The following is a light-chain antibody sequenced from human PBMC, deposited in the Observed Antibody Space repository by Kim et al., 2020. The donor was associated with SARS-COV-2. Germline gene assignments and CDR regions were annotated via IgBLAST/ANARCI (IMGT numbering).Light chain of an antibody. CDR2: AAS. Sequence: DIQMTQSPSSLSASVGDRVTITCRASQSISSYLNWYQQKPGKAPKLLIYAASSLQSGVPSRFSGSGSGTDFTLTISSLQPEDFATYYCQQSYSTPFTFGGGNKVDI. CDR1: QSISSY. V-gene: IGKV1-39*01. J-gene: IGKJ4*01. CDR3: QQSYSTPFT.